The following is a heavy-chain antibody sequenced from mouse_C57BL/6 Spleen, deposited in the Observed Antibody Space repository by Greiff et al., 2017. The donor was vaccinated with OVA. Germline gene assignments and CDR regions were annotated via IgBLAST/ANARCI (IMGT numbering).Heavy chain of an antibody. Sequence: QVQLQQSGPELVKPGASVKISCKASGYAFSSSWMNWVKQRPGKGLEWIGRIYPGDGDTNYNGKFKGKATLTADKSSSTAYMQLSSLTSEDSAVYFCASGGVYDGYRWFAYWGQGTLVTVSA. CDR3: ASGGVYDGYRWFAY. V-gene: IGHV1-82*01. CDR1: GYAFSSSW. D-gene: IGHD2-3*01. J-gene: IGHJ3*01. CDR2: IYPGDGDT.